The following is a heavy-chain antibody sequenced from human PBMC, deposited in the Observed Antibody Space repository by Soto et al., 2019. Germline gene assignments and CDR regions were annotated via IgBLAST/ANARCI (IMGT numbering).Heavy chain of an antibody. CDR2: ISAHNGDT. J-gene: IGHJ4*02. Sequence: ASVKVSCKASGYTFTSYSISWVRQAPGQGLEWVGWISAHNGDTRYAQNLQGRITMTTDTFTNTAHMELTSLTSDDTAVYYCARDWSRYYDSSGLMWFYWGQGTLVTVSS. D-gene: IGHD3-22*01. CDR1: GYTFTSYS. CDR3: ARDWSRYYDSSGLMWFY. V-gene: IGHV1-18*01.